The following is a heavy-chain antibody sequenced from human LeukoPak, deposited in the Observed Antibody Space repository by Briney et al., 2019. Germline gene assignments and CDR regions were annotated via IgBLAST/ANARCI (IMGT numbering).Heavy chain of an antibody. CDR1: GYTFTSYY. D-gene: IGHD6-13*01. Sequence: GASVKVSCKASGYTFTSYYMHWVRQAPGQGLEWMGIINPSGGSTSYAQKFQGRVTMTRDTSTSTVYMELSSLRSEDTAVYYCARASGYSSSWYLGALDYWGQGTLVTVSS. CDR3: ARASGYSSSWYLGALDY. CDR2: INPSGGST. V-gene: IGHV1-46*01. J-gene: IGHJ4*02.